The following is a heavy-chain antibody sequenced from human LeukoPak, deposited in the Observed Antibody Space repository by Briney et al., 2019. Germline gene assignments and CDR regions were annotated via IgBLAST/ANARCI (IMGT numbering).Heavy chain of an antibody. CDR1: GFTFSSYW. CDR2: INGDGRNI. D-gene: IGHD3-9*01. J-gene: IGHJ6*02. Sequence: GGSLRLSCVASGFTFSSYWMHWVRQDPRKGLVWVSRINGDGRNINYADSVRGRFTIPRDNAKNTLFLQMNTLRVEDTAVYYCTRDLMDYDVSTGLHHYYMDVWGQGTTVTVSS. V-gene: IGHV3-74*01. CDR3: TRDLMDYDVSTGLHHYYMDV.